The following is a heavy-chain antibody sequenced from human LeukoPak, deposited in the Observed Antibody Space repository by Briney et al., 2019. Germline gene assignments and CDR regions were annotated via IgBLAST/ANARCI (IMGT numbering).Heavy chain of an antibody. CDR1: GYTFTGYY. CDR3: AKIGSSHDFDY. Sequence: ASVKVSCKASGYTFTGYYMHWVRQAPGQGLEWMGRINPNSGATDYAQKFQGRVTMTRDTSISTAYMELSSLKSDDTAVYYCAKIGSSHDFDYWGQGTLITVSS. J-gene: IGHJ4*02. CDR2: INPNSGAT. V-gene: IGHV1-2*06. D-gene: IGHD1-26*01.